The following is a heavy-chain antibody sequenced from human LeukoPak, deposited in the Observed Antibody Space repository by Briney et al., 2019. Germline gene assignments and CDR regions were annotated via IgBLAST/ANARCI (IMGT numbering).Heavy chain of an antibody. CDR3: AREPPIAAAPDY. J-gene: IGHJ4*02. Sequence: KPSETLSLTCTVSGGSISSSSYYWGWIRQPPGKGLEWIGSIYYSGSTYYNPSLKSRVTISVDTSKNQFSLKLSSVTAADTAVYYCAREPPIAAAPDYWGQGTLVTVSS. CDR1: GGSISSSSYY. V-gene: IGHV4-39*02. CDR2: IYYSGST. D-gene: IGHD6-13*01.